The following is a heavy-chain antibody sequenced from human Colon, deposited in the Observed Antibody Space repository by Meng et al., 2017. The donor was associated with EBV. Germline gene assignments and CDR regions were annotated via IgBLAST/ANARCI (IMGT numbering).Heavy chain of an antibody. CDR3: ASLYGDSSVWYLDL. CDR2: IYYSGST. V-gene: IGHV4-31*03. CDR1: GGSIRSVNTY. D-gene: IGHD4-17*01. J-gene: IGHJ2*01. Sequence: SCLVLSNPHTTRSLTFTVSGGSIRSVNTYGSWIRKHPGKGLEYIGYIYYSGSTYYNPSLKRRVIISVDTSKNQFSLRLNSVTAADTAVYYCASLYGDSSVWYLDLWGRGTLVTVSS.